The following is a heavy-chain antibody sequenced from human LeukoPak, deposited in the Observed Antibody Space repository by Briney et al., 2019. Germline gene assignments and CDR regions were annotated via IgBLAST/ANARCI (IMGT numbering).Heavy chain of an antibody. D-gene: IGHD4-23*01. CDR3: AITPFQSAHYDYYMDV. CDR1: GFNYSSYG. Sequence: QTGGSVSLLCAAWGFNYSSYGMLGLRQAPGKEREWVAVIWYDGCNKHYAASVKGRFTISRDNSQNTLHLQMNSLRAKDTAGYYCAITPFQSAHYDYYMDVWGKGTTVTVSS. J-gene: IGHJ6*03. V-gene: IGHV3-33*03. CDR2: IWYDGCNK.